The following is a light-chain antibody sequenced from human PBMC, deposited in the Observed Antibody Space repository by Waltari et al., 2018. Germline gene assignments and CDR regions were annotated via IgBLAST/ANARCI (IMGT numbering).Light chain of an antibody. CDR3: QQSYSTLIT. CDR2: AAS. CDR1: QNINSY. Sequence: DIQMTQSPSSLSASIGDRVTITCRATQNINSYLNWYQQKPGKAPKLLIYAASTLQSGVPSRLRGSGSGTDFTLTISSLQPEDFATYYCQQSYSTLITFGPGTKVDIK. V-gene: IGKV1-39*01. J-gene: IGKJ3*01.